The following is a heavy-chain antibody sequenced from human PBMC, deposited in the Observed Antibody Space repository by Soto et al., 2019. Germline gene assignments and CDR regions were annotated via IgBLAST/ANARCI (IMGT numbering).Heavy chain of an antibody. CDR2: INPNSGGT. Sequence: ASVKVSCRASGYTFTGYYMHWVRQAPGQGLEWMGWINPNSGGTNYAQKFQGWVTMTRDTSISTAYMELGRLRSDDTAVYYCARTLAKGYSSSWYPGELQYFQHWGQGTLVTVSS. J-gene: IGHJ1*01. D-gene: IGHD6-13*01. CDR1: GYTFTGYY. V-gene: IGHV1-2*04. CDR3: ARTLAKGYSSSWYPGELQYFQH.